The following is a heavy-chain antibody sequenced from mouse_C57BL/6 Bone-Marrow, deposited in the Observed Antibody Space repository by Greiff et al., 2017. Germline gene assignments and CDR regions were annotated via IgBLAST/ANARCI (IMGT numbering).Heavy chain of an antibody. V-gene: IGHV1-81*01. D-gene: IGHD1-1*01. CDR3: ARSSTMLLPWFAY. CDR2: IYPRSGNT. Sequence: VKLQQPGAELARPGASVKLSCKASGYTFTSYGISWVKQRTGQGLEWIGEIYPRSGNTYYNEKFKGKATLTADKSSSTAYMVLRSLTSEDSAVYFCARSSTMLLPWFAYGDRGTRVTVTA. CDR1: GYTFTSYG. J-gene: IGHJ3*01.